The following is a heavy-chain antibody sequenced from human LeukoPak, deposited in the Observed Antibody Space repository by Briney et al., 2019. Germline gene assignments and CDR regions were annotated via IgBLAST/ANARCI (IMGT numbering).Heavy chain of an antibody. CDR3: ARVLAQWLVFDYFDY. J-gene: IGHJ4*02. D-gene: IGHD6-19*01. Sequence: QPGGSLRLSCAASGFTFSSYAMHWVRQAPGKGLEWVAVISYDGSNKYYADSVKGRFTISRDNSKNTLYLQMNSLRAEDTAVYYCARVLAQWLVFDYFDYWGQGTLVTVS. CDR2: ISYDGSNK. CDR1: GFTFSSYA. V-gene: IGHV3-30-3*01.